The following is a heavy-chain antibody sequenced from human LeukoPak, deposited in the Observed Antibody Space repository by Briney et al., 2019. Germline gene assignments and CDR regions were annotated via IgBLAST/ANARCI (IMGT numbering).Heavy chain of an antibody. Sequence: SQTLSLTCTVSGGSISSGSYYWSWIRQPAGKGLEWIGRIYTSGSTNYNPSLKSRVAISVDTSKNQFSLKLSSVTAADTAVYYCARDVIAVADYTGVNYYYYYMDVWGKGTTVTISS. J-gene: IGHJ6*03. D-gene: IGHD6-19*01. CDR1: GGSISSGSYY. CDR3: ARDVIAVADYTGVNYYYYYMDV. V-gene: IGHV4-61*02. CDR2: IYTSGST.